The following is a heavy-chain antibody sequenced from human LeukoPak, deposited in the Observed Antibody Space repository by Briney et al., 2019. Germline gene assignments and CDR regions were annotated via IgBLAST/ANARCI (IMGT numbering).Heavy chain of an antibody. D-gene: IGHD1-26*01. Sequence: TSETLSLTCAVYGGSFSGYYWSWIRQPPGKGQEWIGEINHSGSTNYNPSLKSRVTISVDTSKNQFPLKLSSVTAADTAVYYCASQPDIVGATESAFGALDYWGQGTLVTVSS. CDR1: GGSFSGYY. J-gene: IGHJ4*02. CDR3: ASQPDIVGATESAFGALDY. V-gene: IGHV4-34*01. CDR2: INHSGST.